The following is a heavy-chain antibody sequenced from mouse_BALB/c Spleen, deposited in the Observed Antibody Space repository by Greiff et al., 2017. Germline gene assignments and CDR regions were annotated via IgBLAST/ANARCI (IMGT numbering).Heavy chain of an antibody. CDR1: GYAFTNYL. CDR2: INPGSGGT. J-gene: IGHJ3*01. CDR3: ARGGLYYRY. D-gene: IGHD2-14*01. V-gene: IGHV1-54*03. Sequence: QVQLKQSGAELVRPGTSVKVSCKASGYAFTNYLIEWVKQRPGQGLEWIGVINPGSGGTNYNEKFKGKATLTADKSSSTAYMQLSSLTSDDSAVYFCARGGLYYRYWGQGTLVTVSA.